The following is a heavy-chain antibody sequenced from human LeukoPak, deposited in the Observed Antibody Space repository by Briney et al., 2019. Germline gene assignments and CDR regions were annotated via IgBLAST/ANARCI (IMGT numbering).Heavy chain of an antibody. Sequence: PSETLSLTCTVSGGSIGTYYWTWIRQPPGEGLEWIGYIYYTGSTNYNPSLKSRVTISVDTSKNQFSLKLSSVTAADTAVYYCARDNSGSYIDYWGQGTLVTVSS. V-gene: IGHV4-59*01. CDR2: IYYTGST. CDR1: GGSIGTYY. CDR3: ARDNSGSYIDY. D-gene: IGHD1-26*01. J-gene: IGHJ4*02.